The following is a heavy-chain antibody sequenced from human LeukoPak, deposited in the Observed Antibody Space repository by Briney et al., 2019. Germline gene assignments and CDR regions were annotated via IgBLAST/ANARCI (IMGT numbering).Heavy chain of an antibody. D-gene: IGHD6-13*01. V-gene: IGHV3-66*01. J-gene: IGHJ4*02. CDR2: IYSGGST. CDR1: GFTVSSNY. CDR3: ARESLKLVPYDY. Sequence: GGSLRLSCAASGFTVSSNYMSWVRQAPGKGLEWVSLIYSGGSTYYADSVKGRFTISRDNSKNTLYLQMNSLRAGDTAVYYCARESLKLVPYDYWGQGTLVTVSS.